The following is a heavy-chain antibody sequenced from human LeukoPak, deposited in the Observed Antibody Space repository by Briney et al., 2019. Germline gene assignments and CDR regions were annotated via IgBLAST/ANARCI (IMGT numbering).Heavy chain of an antibody. J-gene: IGHJ5*02. D-gene: IGHD2-2*01. V-gene: IGHV3-53*01. CDR2: IYSGGST. Sequence: GGSLRLSCAASGFTVSNNYMSWVRQAPGKGLEWVSVIYSGGSTYYADSVKGRFTISRDNSKNTLYLQMNSLRAEDTAVYYCAKKSAMGWFDPWGQGTLVTVSS. CDR3: AKKSAMGWFDP. CDR1: GFTVSNNY.